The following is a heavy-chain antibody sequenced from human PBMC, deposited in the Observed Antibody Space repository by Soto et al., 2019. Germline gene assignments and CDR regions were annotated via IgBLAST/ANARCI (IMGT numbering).Heavy chain of an antibody. CDR1: GGSISSGGYY. Sequence: SETLSLTCTVSGGSISSGGYYWGWIRQPPGKGLEWIGSIYYTGSTYYNPSLMSRATISADTSTNHFSLRLTSVSAADTAAYYCARLIPKYYYGSGSPRFDPWGQGTLVTVSS. V-gene: IGHV4-39*02. D-gene: IGHD3-10*01. CDR3: ARLIPKYYYGSGSPRFDP. CDR2: IYYTGST. J-gene: IGHJ5*02.